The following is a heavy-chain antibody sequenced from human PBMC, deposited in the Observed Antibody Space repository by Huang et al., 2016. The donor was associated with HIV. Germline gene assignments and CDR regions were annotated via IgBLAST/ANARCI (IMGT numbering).Heavy chain of an antibody. D-gene: IGHD4-17*01. J-gene: IGHJ4*02. CDR1: GFTFGHYW. CDR3: GRASAYREYGADF. V-gene: IGHV3-7*04. CDR2: IRTDGVET. Sequence: MVESGGGLVQPGGSLRLSCSASGFTFGHYWMTWVRQAPGKGLQWLTNIRTDGVETYEAAAVMGRFTTSRDNARNSVYLQMDNLRVDDTAVYYCGRASAYREYGADFWGQGTLVTVSS.